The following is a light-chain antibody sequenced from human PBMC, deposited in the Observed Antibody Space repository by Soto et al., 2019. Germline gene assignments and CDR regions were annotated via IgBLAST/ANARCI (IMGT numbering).Light chain of an antibody. CDR1: QSVSSD. V-gene: IGKV3-20*01. Sequence: EIVLTQSPATLSLSPGERATFSCRASQSVSSDLVWYQQKPGQAPRLLIYDASNRATGVPARFSGSGSGTDFTLTISRLEPEDFAVYYCQQYGSSLFTFGPGTKVDIK. CDR3: QQYGSSLFT. J-gene: IGKJ3*01. CDR2: DAS.